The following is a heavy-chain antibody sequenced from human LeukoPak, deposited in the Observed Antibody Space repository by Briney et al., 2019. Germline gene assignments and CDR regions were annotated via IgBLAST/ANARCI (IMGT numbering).Heavy chain of an antibody. CDR2: INYSGSA. V-gene: IGHV4-39*07. Sequence: SETLSLTCSVSGGSISSSGFSWVWIRQPPGKGLEWIGSINYSGSAYYYPSLKSRVTISLDTSKNQFSLQLNSVTPEDTAVYYCARENWGIAAAGIRYNWFDPWGQGTLVTVSS. CDR3: ARENWGIAAAGIRYNWFDP. CDR1: GGSISSSGFS. D-gene: IGHD6-13*01. J-gene: IGHJ5*02.